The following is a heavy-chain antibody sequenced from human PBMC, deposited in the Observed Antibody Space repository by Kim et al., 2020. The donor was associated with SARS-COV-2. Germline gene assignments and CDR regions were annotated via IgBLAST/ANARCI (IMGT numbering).Heavy chain of an antibody. V-gene: IGHV3-11*04. J-gene: IGHJ6*02. D-gene: IGHD1-1*01. Sequence: YYGDSVKGRFTRSRDSAKNSMYLQLHSLRAEDTAVYFCARGTGKYYYGMDVWGPGTTVTVSS. CDR3: ARGTGKYYYGMDV.